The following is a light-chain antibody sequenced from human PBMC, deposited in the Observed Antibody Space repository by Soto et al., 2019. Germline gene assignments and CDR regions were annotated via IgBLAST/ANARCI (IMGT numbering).Light chain of an antibody. CDR2: DVS. Sequence: HSALTQPASVSGAPVHSITISCTGTSSDVGAYNSVSWYQQHPGKAPKLIIYDVSTRPSGISDRFSGSKSGNTASLTISGLQAEDESDYYCSSYTTSVTYVFGTGTKVTVL. CDR3: SSYTTSVTYV. CDR1: SSDVGAYNS. J-gene: IGLJ1*01. V-gene: IGLV2-14*01.